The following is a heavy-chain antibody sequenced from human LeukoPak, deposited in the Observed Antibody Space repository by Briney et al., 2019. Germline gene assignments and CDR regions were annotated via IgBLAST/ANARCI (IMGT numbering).Heavy chain of an antibody. V-gene: IGHV3-11*03. CDR2: ISSFSNFR. CDR1: GFTVSSNY. CDR3: ARPTIAAAGNFEY. D-gene: IGHD6-13*01. J-gene: IGHJ4*02. Sequence: PGGSLRLSCAASGFTVSSNYMSWIRQAPGKGLEWVSHISSFSNFRSYADSVKGRFTISRDNAKNSLCLQVNSLRAEDTAVYYCARPTIAAAGNFEYWGQGTLVTVSS.